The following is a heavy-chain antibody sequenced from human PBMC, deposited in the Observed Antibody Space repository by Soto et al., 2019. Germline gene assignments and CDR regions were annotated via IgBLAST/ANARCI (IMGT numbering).Heavy chain of an antibody. CDR3: AALSFGDYYDSTGYHY. CDR2: IYYSGST. J-gene: IGHJ4*02. V-gene: IGHV4-59*01. CDR1: GGSISSYY. Sequence: SETLSLTCTVSGGSISSYYWTWIRQPPGKGLEWIGYIYYSGSTNYNPSLKSRVTISIGTSKSQFSLKLSSVTAADTAVYYCAALSFGDYYDSTGYHYWGQGTLVTVSS. D-gene: IGHD3-22*01.